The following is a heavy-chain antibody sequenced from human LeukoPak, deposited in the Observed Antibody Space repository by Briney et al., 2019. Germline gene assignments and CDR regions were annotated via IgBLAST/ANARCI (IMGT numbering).Heavy chain of an antibody. Sequence: ASVKVSCKVSGYTLTELSMHCVRQAPGKGLEWMGGFDPEDGETINAQKFQGRVTMTTDTSTSTAYMELRSLRSDDTAVYYCARDPRAVDIVVIPAAANAFDIWGQGTMVTVSS. CDR1: GYTLTELS. D-gene: IGHD2-2*01. CDR3: ARDPRAVDIVVIPAAANAFDI. V-gene: IGHV1-24*01. CDR2: FDPEDGET. J-gene: IGHJ3*02.